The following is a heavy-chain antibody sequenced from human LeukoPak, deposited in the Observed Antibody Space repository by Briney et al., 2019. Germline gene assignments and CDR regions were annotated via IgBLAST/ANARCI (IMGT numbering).Heavy chain of an antibody. Sequence: PGGSLRLSCAASGFTFSDYYMSWIRQAPGKGLEWVSYISSSGITIYYADSVKDRFTISRDNAKNSLYLQMNNLRAEDTAVYYCARVHGAVVTASFDYWGQGTLVTVSS. CDR1: GFTFSDYY. CDR3: ARVHGAVVTASFDY. D-gene: IGHD6-19*01. CDR2: ISSSGITI. V-gene: IGHV3-11*01. J-gene: IGHJ4*02.